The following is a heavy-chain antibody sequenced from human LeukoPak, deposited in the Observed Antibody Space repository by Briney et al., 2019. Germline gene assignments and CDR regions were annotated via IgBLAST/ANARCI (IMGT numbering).Heavy chain of an antibody. D-gene: IGHD3-22*01. CDR2: ISSKAYGGTT. CDR3: TRDSSVSPPSRGWFDP. CDR1: GFTFGGYA. Sequence: GGSLRLSCTASGFTFGGYAMSWVRQAPGKGLEWVGFISSKAYGGTTEYAASVKGRFTISRDDSKSIAYLQMNSLKTEDTAVYYCTRDSSVSPPSRGWFDPWGQGTLVTVSS. V-gene: IGHV3-49*04. J-gene: IGHJ5*02.